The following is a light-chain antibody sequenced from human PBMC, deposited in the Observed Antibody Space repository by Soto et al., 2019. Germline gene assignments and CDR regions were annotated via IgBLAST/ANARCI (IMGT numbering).Light chain of an antibody. CDR1: QSVLYSSNNKNY. V-gene: IGKV4-1*01. CDR2: WAS. CDR3: QQYHSTRLT. J-gene: IGKJ4*01. Sequence: VLTQSPASLAMSLGERATINCKCSQSVLYSSNNKNYLAWYQQKPGQPPKLLIYWASTRESGVPDRFSGSGSGTDFTLTISSLQAEDVAVYYCQQYHSTRLTFGGGTKVDI.